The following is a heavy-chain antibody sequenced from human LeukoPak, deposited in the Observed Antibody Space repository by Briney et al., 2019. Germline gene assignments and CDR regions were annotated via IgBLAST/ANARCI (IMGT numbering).Heavy chain of an antibody. J-gene: IGHJ4*02. V-gene: IGHV3-7*03. D-gene: IGHD3-22*01. CDR2: IKQDGSEK. Sequence: PGRSLRLSCAASGFTFSTYAMHWVRQAPGKGLEWVANIKQDGSEKYYVDSVKGRFTISRDDAKNSLYLQMNSLRAEDTAVYYCARAVEINYYDSSGYLYWGQGTLVTVSS. CDR1: GFTFSTYA. CDR3: ARAVEINYYDSSGYLY.